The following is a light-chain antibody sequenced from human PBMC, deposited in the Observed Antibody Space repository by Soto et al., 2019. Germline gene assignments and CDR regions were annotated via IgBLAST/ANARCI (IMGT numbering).Light chain of an antibody. CDR2: RAS. CDR1: QNVGGS. CDR3: QQSRT. J-gene: IGKJ1*01. Sequence: LMTWCPATLSVSPGERAPLSCRASQNVGGSVAWYQQKPGQAPRLLIYRASTRATGIPARFSGSGSGTEFTLTISSLQSEDFAVYYCQQSRTFAQGTKVDI. V-gene: IGKV3-15*01.